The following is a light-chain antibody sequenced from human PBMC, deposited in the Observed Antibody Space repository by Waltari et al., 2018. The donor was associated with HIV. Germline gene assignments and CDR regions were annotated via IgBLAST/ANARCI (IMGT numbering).Light chain of an antibody. CDR3: QQRSDWPPT. V-gene: IGKV3-11*01. CDR2: DTS. CDR1: QSVGSY. Sequence: EIVLTQPPATLSLSPGERATLSCRASQSVGSYLGWYQQKPGQAPRLLIYDTSNRATVIPARFSGSGSGTDFTLTISSLEPEDFAVYYCQQRSDWPPTFGQGTKVEIK. J-gene: IGKJ1*01.